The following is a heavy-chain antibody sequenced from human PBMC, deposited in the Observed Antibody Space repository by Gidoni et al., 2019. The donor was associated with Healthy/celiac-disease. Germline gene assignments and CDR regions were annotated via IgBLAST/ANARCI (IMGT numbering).Heavy chain of an antibody. D-gene: IGHD3-22*01. CDR1: GGSISSYS. Sequence: QVQLQESGPGLVKPSEPPSLTCTVSGGSISSYSWSWIRQPAGKGLEWIGRIYTSGSTNYNPSLKSRVTMSVDTSKNQFSLKLSSVTAADTAVYYCARVASYYDSSFDPWGQGTLVTVSS. CDR3: ARVASYYDSSFDP. V-gene: IGHV4-4*07. J-gene: IGHJ5*02. CDR2: IYTSGST.